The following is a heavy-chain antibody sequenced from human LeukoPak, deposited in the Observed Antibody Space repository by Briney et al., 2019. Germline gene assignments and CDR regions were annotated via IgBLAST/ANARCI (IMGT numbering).Heavy chain of an antibody. J-gene: IGHJ3*02. CDR2: INPKSGGT. V-gene: IGHV1-2*02. CDR1: GYSFTGHY. CDR3: ARNLWLGESSDAFDM. Sequence: GASVKVSCKASGYSFTGHYMHWVRQAPGQGLEWMGWINPKSGGTNYAQKFQGRVTMTRDTSISTAYMDMSSLRSDDTAAYYCARNLWLGESSDAFDMWGQGTMVTVSS. D-gene: IGHD3-10*01.